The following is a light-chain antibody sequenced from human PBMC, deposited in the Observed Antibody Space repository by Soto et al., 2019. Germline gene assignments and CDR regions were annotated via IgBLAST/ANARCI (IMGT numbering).Light chain of an antibody. Sequence: EIVMTQSPATLSVSPWERATLSCRASQSVSSNLAWYQHKPGQAPRLLIYGVSTRDTGVPDRFSGSASGTEFTLTISSLQPDDFATYYCQQYYSYPWTFGQGTKVDIK. CDR3: QQYYSYPWT. CDR2: GVS. J-gene: IGKJ1*01. V-gene: IGKV3-15*01. CDR1: QSVSSN.